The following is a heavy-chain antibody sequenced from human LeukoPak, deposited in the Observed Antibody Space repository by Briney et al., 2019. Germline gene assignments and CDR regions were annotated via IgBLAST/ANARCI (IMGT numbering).Heavy chain of an antibody. CDR2: IRYDGSNK. CDR1: GFTFSSYG. CDR3: AKDRNSIVGASKVLYFDS. V-gene: IGHV3-30*02. J-gene: IGHJ4*02. Sequence: GGSLRLSCAASGFTFSSYGMHWVRQAPGKGLEWVAFIRYDGSNKYYADSVKGRFTISRDNYKNTVYLQMNRLRAEDTVVYYCAKDRNSIVGASKVLYFDSWGQGTLVTVSS. D-gene: IGHD1-26*01.